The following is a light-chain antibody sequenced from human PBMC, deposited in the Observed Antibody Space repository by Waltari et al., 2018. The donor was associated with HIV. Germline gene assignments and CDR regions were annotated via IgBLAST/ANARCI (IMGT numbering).Light chain of an antibody. CDR2: QDN. V-gene: IGLV3-1*01. CDR3: QTWDSSHVV. CDR1: QLGVKY. J-gene: IGLJ2*01. Sequence: SYELTQPPSVSVSPGQTASITCSGSQLGVKYASWYQQTPVQSPVLVIYQDNNRPSGIPERFSGSNSGNTATLTISGTQAMDEADYYCQTWDSSHVVFGGGTKLTVL.